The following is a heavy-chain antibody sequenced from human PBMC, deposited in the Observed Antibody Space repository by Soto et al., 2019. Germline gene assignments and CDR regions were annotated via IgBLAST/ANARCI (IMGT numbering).Heavy chain of an antibody. V-gene: IGHV4-59*01. CDR1: GGSISGYY. CDR2: IYYSGST. Sequence: SETLSLTCTVSGGSISGYYWSWIRQPPGKGLECIGYIYYSGSTNYNPSLKSRVTISVDTSKNQFSLKLSSVTAADTAVYYCARAPRGNYGYPSYFDYWGQGALVTVSS. J-gene: IGHJ4*02. CDR3: ARAPRGNYGYPSYFDY. D-gene: IGHD3-10*01.